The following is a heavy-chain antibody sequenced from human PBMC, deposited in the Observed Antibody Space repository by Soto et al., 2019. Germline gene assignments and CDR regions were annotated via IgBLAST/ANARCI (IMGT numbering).Heavy chain of an antibody. Sequence: SGPTLVNPTETLTLLCSVSGFSLSNIRMGVSWIRQPPGKALEWLAHISSNDEESYSTSLQNRLTISKDSSKSQVVLTMTNMDPVDTATYYCAHRGGAAVGLYYFDYWGQGALVTV. CDR2: ISSNDEE. CDR3: AHRGGAAVGLYYFDY. D-gene: IGHD6-13*01. CDR1: GFSLSNIRMG. J-gene: IGHJ4*02. V-gene: IGHV2-26*01.